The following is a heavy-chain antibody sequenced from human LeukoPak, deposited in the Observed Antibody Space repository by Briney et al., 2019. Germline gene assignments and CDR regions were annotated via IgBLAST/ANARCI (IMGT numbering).Heavy chain of an antibody. CDR2: ISSGSSYI. D-gene: IGHD6-13*01. CDR3: ASAYSSEY. CDR1: RFTFSTYS. V-gene: IGHV3-21*01. J-gene: IGHJ4*02. Sequence: GGSLRLSCAASRFTFSTYSMNWVRQAPGKGLEWVSSISSGSSYIYYADSVKGRFTISRDNAKNSLYLQMNSLRAEDTAVYYCASAYSSEYWGQGTLVTVSS.